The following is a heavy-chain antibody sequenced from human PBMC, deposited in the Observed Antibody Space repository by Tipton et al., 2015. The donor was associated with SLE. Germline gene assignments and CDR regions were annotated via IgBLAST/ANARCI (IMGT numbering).Heavy chain of an antibody. J-gene: IGHJ6*02. CDR1: GGSFSGYY. Sequence: TLSLTCVVHGGSFSGYYWSWIRQAPGKGLEWIGEVNHIGTANQNASLKSRVTMSVDTSKNQFSLKLSSVTAADTAVYFCARDPPSSYYYGMDVWGRGATVTVSS. V-gene: IGHV4-34*01. CDR3: ARDPPSSYYYGMDV. D-gene: IGHD3-10*01. CDR2: VNHIGTA.